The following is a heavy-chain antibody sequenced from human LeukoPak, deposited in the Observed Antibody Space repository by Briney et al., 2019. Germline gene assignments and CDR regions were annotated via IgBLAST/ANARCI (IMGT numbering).Heavy chain of an antibody. V-gene: IGHV3-7*01. J-gene: IGHJ4*02. D-gene: IGHD4-23*01. CDR2: INQDGGTT. CDR1: GCTFMSLW. CDR3: ASTPYGGFDY. Sequence: GSLRLSGAASGCTFMSLWMSWVRQAPGRGPEWVANINQDGGTTYYVASVKGRFTISRDNAKNSLSLQMSSLRAEDTAVYYCASTPYGGFDYWGQGTLVTVSS.